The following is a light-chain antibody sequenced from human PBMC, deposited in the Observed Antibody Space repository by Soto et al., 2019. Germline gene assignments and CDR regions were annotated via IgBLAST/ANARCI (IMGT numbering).Light chain of an antibody. CDR3: QQYDNLPH. V-gene: IGKV1-33*01. J-gene: IGKJ3*01. CDR2: DAS. Sequence: DIQMTQSPSSLSASVGDRVTITCQASQDISNYLNWYQQKPGKAPKLLIYDASNLETGVPSRFSGSGSGTDFTFTISSLQPEDIATYYCQQYDNLPHFGPGTKVDTK. CDR1: QDISNY.